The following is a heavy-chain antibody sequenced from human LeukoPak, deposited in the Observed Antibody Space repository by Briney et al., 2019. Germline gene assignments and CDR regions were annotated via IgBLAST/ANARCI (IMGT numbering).Heavy chain of an antibody. J-gene: IGHJ4*02. CDR2: IYTSGST. D-gene: IGHD4-23*01. CDR1: GGSISSGSYY. V-gene: IGHV4-61*02. CDR3: NYGGEDDFDY. Sequence: SETLSLTCTVSGGSISSGSYYWSWIRQPAGKGLEWIGRIYTSGSTNYNPSLKSRVTISVDTSKNQFSLKLSSVTAADTAVYYCNYGGEDDFDYWGQGTLVTVSS.